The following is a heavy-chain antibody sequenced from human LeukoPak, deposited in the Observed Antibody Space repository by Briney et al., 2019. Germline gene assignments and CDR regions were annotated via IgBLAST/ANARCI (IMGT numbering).Heavy chain of an antibody. CDR3: AKGHDYYDSSGYYLDYSDY. CDR1: GFTFSSYA. Sequence: GGSLRLSCAASGFTFSSYAMSWVRQAPGKGLEWVSAISGSGGSTYYADSVKGRFTISRDNSKNTLYLQMNSLRAEDTAVYYCAKGHDYYDSSGYYLDYSDYWGQGTLVTVSS. J-gene: IGHJ4*02. V-gene: IGHV3-23*01. CDR2: ISGSGGST. D-gene: IGHD3-22*01.